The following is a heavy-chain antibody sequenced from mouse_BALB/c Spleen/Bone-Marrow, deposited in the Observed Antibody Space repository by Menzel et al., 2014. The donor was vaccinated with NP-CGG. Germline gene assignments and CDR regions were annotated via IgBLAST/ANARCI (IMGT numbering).Heavy chain of an antibody. Sequence: QVQLQQSGAELARPGASVKLSCKASGYTFTNYWMQWVKQRTGQGMEWIGAIYPGDGDTRYTQRFKDKATLTADNSSATAYMQLSNLASDDAAVYYCARGTNYWGQCTTLTVSS. CDR2: IYPGDGDT. V-gene: IGHV1-87*01. CDR1: GYTFTNYW. CDR3: ARGTNY. D-gene: IGHD3-3*01. J-gene: IGHJ2*01.